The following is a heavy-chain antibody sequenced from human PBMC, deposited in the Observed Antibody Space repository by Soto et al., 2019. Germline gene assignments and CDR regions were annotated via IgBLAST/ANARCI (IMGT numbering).Heavy chain of an antibody. CDR3: ARGRTGYTH. J-gene: IGHJ3*01. Sequence: LRLSCSASGFTFNSYAMTWVRQAPGKGLEWVSTISGSGGDSYYADSVKGRFTVSRDISKNPLYLQINSLRAEDTAVYYCARGRTGYTHRGHGKMVTVSS. CDR1: GFTFNSYA. D-gene: IGHD2-8*02. V-gene: IGHV3-23*01. CDR2: ISGSGGDS.